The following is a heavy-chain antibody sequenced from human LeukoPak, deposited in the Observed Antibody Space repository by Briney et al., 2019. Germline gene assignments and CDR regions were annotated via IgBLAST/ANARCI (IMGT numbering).Heavy chain of an antibody. D-gene: IGHD1-26*01. V-gene: IGHV3-23*01. CDR2: INGSGDTT. CDR3: AKDLGDYSGTYYNSFDP. CDR1: VFTLSNYP. Sequence: RGSLRHSCAASVFTLSNYPMSGVRQAPGDGLKRASTINGSGDTTYYADCVKGRFTISRDNSKNTLYLQINTLRAEDTAVYYCAKDLGDYSGTYYNSFDPWGQGTLVTVSS. J-gene: IGHJ5*02.